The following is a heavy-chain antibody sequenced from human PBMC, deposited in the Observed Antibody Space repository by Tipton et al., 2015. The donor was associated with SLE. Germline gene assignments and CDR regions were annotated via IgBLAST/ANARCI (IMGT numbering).Heavy chain of an antibody. CDR2: IYYSGST. D-gene: IGHD6-19*01. Sequence: TLSLTCTVSGGSIISYYWSWIRQPPGKGLEWIGYIYYSGSTNYNPSLKSRATISVDTSKNQFSLSLRSVTTADTATYYCARGGSGWYAGFDHWGQGNLVVVSS. V-gene: IGHV4-59*01. CDR3: ARGGSGWYAGFDH. CDR1: GGSIISYY. J-gene: IGHJ4*02.